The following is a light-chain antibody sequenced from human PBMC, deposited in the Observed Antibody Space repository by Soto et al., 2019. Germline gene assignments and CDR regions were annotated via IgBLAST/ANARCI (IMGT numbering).Light chain of an antibody. J-gene: IGKJ1*01. CDR3: QQYNNWPWT. V-gene: IGKV3-15*01. CDR1: QSVSSS. Sequence: EIVVTQSPVTLSVSPGKRATLSCRASQSVSSSLAWYQQKPGQAPRLLVYGASTRATGIPARFSGSGSGTEFTLTISSPQSEDFAVYYCQQYNNWPWTFGQGTKVEIK. CDR2: GAS.